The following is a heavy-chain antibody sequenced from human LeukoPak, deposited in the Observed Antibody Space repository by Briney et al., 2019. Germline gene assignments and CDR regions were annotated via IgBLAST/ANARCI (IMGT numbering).Heavy chain of an antibody. J-gene: IGHJ4*02. Sequence: GGSLRLSCAASGFTFSSYGMHWVRQAPGKGLEWVAFIRYDGSNKYYADSVKGRFTILRDNSKNTLYLQMNSLRAEDTAVYYCAKDPRPYCSSTSCYPYYFDYWGQGTLVTVSS. CDR3: AKDPRPYCSSTSCYPYYFDY. V-gene: IGHV3-30*02. D-gene: IGHD2-2*01. CDR2: IRYDGSNK. CDR1: GFTFSSYG.